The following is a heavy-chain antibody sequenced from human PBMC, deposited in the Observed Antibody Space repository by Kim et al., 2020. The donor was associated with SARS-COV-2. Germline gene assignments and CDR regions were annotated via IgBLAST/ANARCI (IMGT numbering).Heavy chain of an antibody. CDR3: ARDWILLNYYDPETTLFDY. CDR1: GFTFSSYA. Sequence: GRSLRLSCAASGFTFSSYAMHWVRQAPGKGLEWVAVISYYGSNKYYADSVKGRFTISRDNSKNTLYLQMNSLRAEDTAVYYCARDWILLNYYDPETTLFDYWGQGTLVTVSS. J-gene: IGHJ4*02. CDR2: ISYYGSNK. V-gene: IGHV3-30*04. D-gene: IGHD3-22*01.